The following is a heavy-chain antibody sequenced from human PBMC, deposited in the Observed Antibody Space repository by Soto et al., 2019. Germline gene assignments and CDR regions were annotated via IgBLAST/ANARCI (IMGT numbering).Heavy chain of an antibody. J-gene: IGHJ4*02. CDR3: ARDGGFGELKY. V-gene: IGHV1-69*18. CDR1: GDTFSGYP. Sequence: QVQLVQSGAELKKPGSSVKVSCKASGDTFSGYPINWVRQAPGEGLEWMGRIIPVFATTNDAQRFEGRVTFTAAESTNTAYMELRGLVFEAAAVYYCARDGGFGELKYWGPGTLVTVSS. CDR2: IIPVFATT. D-gene: IGHD3-10*01.